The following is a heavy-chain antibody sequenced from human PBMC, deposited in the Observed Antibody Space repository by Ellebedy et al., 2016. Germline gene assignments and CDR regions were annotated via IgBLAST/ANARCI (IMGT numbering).Heavy chain of an antibody. V-gene: IGHV3-30*03. Sequence: GGSLRLXXAASGFTFSSYGMHWVRQAPGKGLEWVAVISYDGSNKYYADSVKGRFTISRDNSKNTLYLQMNSLRAEDTAVYYCARDRTYDFWSGYRNWFDPWGQGTLVTVSS. J-gene: IGHJ5*02. CDR1: GFTFSSYG. CDR3: ARDRTYDFWSGYRNWFDP. CDR2: ISYDGSNK. D-gene: IGHD3-3*01.